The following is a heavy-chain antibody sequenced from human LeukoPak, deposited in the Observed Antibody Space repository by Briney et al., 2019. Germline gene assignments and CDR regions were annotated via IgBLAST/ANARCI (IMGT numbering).Heavy chain of an antibody. V-gene: IGHV1-69*05. CDR2: IIPIFGTA. J-gene: IGHJ4*02. Sequence: GASVKVSCKASGGTFSSYAISWVRQAPGQGLEWMGRIIPIFGTASYAQKFQGRVTITTDESTSTAYMELSSLRSEDTAVYYCAREWELHLFDYWGQGTLVTVSS. CDR1: GGTFSSYA. D-gene: IGHD1-26*01. CDR3: AREWELHLFDY.